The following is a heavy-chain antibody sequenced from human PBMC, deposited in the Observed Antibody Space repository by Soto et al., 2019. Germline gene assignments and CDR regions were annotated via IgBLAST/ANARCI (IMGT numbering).Heavy chain of an antibody. J-gene: IGHJ4*02. CDR2: LSYDGSNK. CDR1: GFTFSSYA. V-gene: IGHV3-30-3*01. D-gene: IGHD3-22*01. Sequence: GGSLRLSCAASGFTFSSYAMHWVRQAPGKGLEWVAVLSYDGSNKYYADSVKGRFTISRDNSKNTLYLQMNSLRAEDTAVYYCARGDSSGYYSPTDYWGQGTLVTVSS. CDR3: ARGDSSGYYSPTDY.